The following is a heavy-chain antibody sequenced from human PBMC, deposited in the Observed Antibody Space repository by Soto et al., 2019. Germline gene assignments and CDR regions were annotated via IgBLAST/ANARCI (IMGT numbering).Heavy chain of an antibody. CDR2: IDPSDSYT. V-gene: IGHV5-10-1*01. Sequence: LGESLKISCKGSGYSFTSYWISWVRQMPGKGLEWMGRIDPSDSYTNYSPSFQGHVTISADKSISTAYLQWSSLKASDTAMYYCARSNSGSCYSKCTYALDIWGQGTMGTVSS. D-gene: IGHD2-15*01. J-gene: IGHJ3*02. CDR1: GYSFTSYW. CDR3: ARSNSGSCYSKCTYALDI.